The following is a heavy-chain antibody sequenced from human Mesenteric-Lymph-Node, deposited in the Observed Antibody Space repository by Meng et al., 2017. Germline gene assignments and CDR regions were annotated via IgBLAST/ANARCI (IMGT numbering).Heavy chain of an antibody. CDR3: ARDRSISWFFY. CDR1: GGSSSSSTYY. CDR2: FDYSGGA. J-gene: IGHJ4*02. Sequence: SETLSLTCSVSGGSSSSSTYYRGWIRQPPGKGLEWIGSFDYSGGASYNPSLKSRVTISVDMSKKQFSLRLTSVTAADTAVYYCARDRSISWFFYWGPGTLVTVSS. V-gene: IGHV4-39*07. D-gene: IGHD6-13*01.